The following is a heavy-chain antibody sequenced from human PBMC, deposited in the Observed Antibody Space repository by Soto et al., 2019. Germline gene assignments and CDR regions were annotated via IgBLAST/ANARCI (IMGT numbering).Heavy chain of an antibody. D-gene: IGHD2-2*01. CDR3: ARDPGVYHYYFDC. CDR2: IWYDGSYK. J-gene: IGHJ4*02. V-gene: IGHV3-33*01. CDR1: GFTFSSYG. Sequence: GGSLRLSCAASGFTFSSYGMHWVRQAPGKGLEWVAVIWYDGSYKYYADSVKGRFTISRDNSKNTLYLQMNSLRAEDTAVYYCARDPGVYHYYFDCWGQGTLVTVSS.